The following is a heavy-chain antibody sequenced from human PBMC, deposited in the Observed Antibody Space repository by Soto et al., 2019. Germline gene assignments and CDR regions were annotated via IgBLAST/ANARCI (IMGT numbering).Heavy chain of an antibody. Sequence: SVKVSCKXSGGTFSSYAISWVRQAPGQGLEWMGGIIPIFGTANYAQKFQGRVTITADKSTSTAYMELSSLRSEDTAVYYCASGYCSGGSCYPYDACDIWRQGTMVTVSS. J-gene: IGHJ3*02. CDR1: GGTFSSYA. D-gene: IGHD2-15*01. V-gene: IGHV1-69*06. CDR2: IIPIFGTA. CDR3: ASGYCSGGSCYPYDACDI.